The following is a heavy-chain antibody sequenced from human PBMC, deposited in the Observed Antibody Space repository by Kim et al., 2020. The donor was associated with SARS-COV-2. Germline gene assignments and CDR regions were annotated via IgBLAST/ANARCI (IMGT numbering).Heavy chain of an antibody. CDR1: GGSISSGAYY. V-gene: IGHV4-31*11. J-gene: IGHJ4*02. Sequence: SETLSLTCAVSGGSISSGAYYWSWIRQHPGKGLEWIGYIYSSGSTYYNPSLKSRVTISVDTSKNQFSLKLSSVTAADTAVYYCARDGGWPRTYYFDYWGQGTLVTVSS. D-gene: IGHD6-19*01. CDR2: IYSSGST. CDR3: ARDGGWPRTYYFDY.